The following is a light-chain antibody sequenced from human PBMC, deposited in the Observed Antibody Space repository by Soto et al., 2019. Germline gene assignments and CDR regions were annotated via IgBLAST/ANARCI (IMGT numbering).Light chain of an antibody. CDR3: QQFGGSPVT. CDR2: GAS. V-gene: IGKV3-20*01. J-gene: IGKJ5*01. Sequence: EIVLTQSPGTLSLSPGERATLSCRASQSVSSSYLAWYQQKPGQAPRLLIYGASFRATGIPDRFSGSGSGTDFTLTISRLEPEDFAMYYCQQFGGSPVTFGQGTRLEIK. CDR1: QSVSSSY.